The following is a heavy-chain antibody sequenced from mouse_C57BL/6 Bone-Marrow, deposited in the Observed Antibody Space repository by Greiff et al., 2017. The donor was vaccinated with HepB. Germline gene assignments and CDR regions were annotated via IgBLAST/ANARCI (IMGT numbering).Heavy chain of an antibody. J-gene: IGHJ3*01. CDR3: ARERNSSGYPAWFAY. Sequence: EVQLQQSGPVLVKPGASVKMSCKASGYTFTDYYMNWVKQSHGKSLEWIGVINPYNGGTSYNQKFKGKATLTVDKSSSTAYMELNSLTSEDSAVYYCARERNSSGYPAWFAYWGQGTLVTVSA. CDR1: GYTFTDYY. CDR2: INPYNGGT. V-gene: IGHV1-19*01. D-gene: IGHD3-2*02.